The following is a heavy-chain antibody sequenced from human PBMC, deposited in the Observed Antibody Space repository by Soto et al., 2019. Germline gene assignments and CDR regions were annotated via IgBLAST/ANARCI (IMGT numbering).Heavy chain of an antibody. Sequence: VGSLRLSCTASGFPCISYAMSWIRQAPGKGLEWVSAISGSGGSTYYADPVKGRFTISRDNSKNTLYLQMNSLRAEDTAVYYCAKSPIVVVFFDYWGQGTLVTVSS. J-gene: IGHJ4*02. CDR2: ISGSGGST. V-gene: IGHV3-23*01. D-gene: IGHD3-22*01. CDR1: GFPCISYA. CDR3: AKSPIVVVFFDY.